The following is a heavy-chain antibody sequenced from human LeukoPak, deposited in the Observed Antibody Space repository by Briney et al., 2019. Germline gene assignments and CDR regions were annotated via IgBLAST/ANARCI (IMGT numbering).Heavy chain of an antibody. J-gene: IGHJ4*02. CDR1: GFTFDDYA. CDR2: ISWNSGSI. CDR3: AKGLGAAPLYYFDY. V-gene: IGHV3-9*01. Sequence: GRSLRLSCAASGFTFDDYAMHWVRQAPGKGLEWVSGISWNSGSIGYADSVKGRFTISRDNAKNSLYLQMNSLRAEDTALYYCAKGLGAAPLYYFDYCGQGTLVTVSS. D-gene: IGHD6-13*01.